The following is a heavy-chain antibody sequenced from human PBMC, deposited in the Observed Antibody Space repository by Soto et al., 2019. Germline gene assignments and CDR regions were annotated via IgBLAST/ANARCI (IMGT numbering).Heavy chain of an antibody. J-gene: IGHJ2*01. CDR1: GITFSRCL. D-gene: IGHD4-17*01. V-gene: IGHV3-7*01. CDR3: ARDPLSYGDSAQTYWYFYL. CDR2: ISQDGTDT. Sequence: EAQLVESGGGLVQPGGSLRLSCGASGITFSRCLMSWVRQAPGKGLEWVASISQDGTDTDYVDSVKGRFAISRDNPKNSLYLQMNSLRADETAVYYCARDPLSYGDSAQTYWYFYLWGRGTRVTVSS.